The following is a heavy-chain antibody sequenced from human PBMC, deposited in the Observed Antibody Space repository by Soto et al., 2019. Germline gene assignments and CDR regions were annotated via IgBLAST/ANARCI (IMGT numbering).Heavy chain of an antibody. D-gene: IGHD2-2*01. Sequence: QVQLVESGGGVVQPGRSLRLSCAASGFTFSSYGMHWVRQAPGKGLEWVAVISYDGSNKYYADSVKGRFTISRDNSKNTLYLQMNSLRAEDTAVYYCAKPLDSTPGGGLDYWGQGTLVTVSS. CDR2: ISYDGSNK. J-gene: IGHJ4*02. V-gene: IGHV3-30*18. CDR3: AKPLDSTPGGGLDY. CDR1: GFTFSSYG.